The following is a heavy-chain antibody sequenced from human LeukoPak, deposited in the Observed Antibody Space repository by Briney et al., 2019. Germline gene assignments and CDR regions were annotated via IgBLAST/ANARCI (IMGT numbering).Heavy chain of an antibody. D-gene: IGHD3-22*01. Sequence: SETLSLTCTVFGVSISSSSYYWGWIRQPPGKGLEWIGSIYYSGSTYYNPSLKSRVTISVDTSKNQFSLRLSSVTAADTAVYYCARQYYDSSGYYYSPFDYWGQGTLVTVSS. CDR3: ARQYYDSSGYYYSPFDY. CDR2: IYYSGST. J-gene: IGHJ4*02. V-gene: IGHV4-39*01. CDR1: GVSISSSSYY.